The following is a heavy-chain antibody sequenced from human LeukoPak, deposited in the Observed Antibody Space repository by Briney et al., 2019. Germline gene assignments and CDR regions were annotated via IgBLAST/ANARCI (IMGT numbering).Heavy chain of an antibody. Sequence: PGGPLRISCAASGFTFDSSAMSWVRQAQGKGPEWVSTFSRSGPDTYYADSVKGRFTIFRDNSKNTLYLQMNSLRAEDTAVYYCAKGSLGSWYYFDYWGQGTLVTVSS. D-gene: IGHD6-13*01. J-gene: IGHJ4*02. V-gene: IGHV3-23*01. CDR2: FSRSGPDT. CDR1: GFTFDSSA. CDR3: AKGSLGSWYYFDY.